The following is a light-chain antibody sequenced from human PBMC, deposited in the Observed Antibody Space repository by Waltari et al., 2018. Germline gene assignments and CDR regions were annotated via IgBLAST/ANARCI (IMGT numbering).Light chain of an antibody. CDR1: QRVSNF. CDR3: QQRSTWPMIA. CDR2: DAS. Sequence: DIVLTQPPPTLSLSPGERATISYTTSQRVSNFLAWYQQKPGQSPRLLIYDASNRATGIPARFSGSGSGTDFTLTISSLEPEDFAIYYCQQRSTWPMIAFGQGTRLEIK. V-gene: IGKV3-11*01. J-gene: IGKJ5*01.